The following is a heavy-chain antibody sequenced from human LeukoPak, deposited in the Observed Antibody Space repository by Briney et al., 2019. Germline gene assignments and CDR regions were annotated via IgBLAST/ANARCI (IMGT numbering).Heavy chain of an antibody. CDR3: ATMIVVVINGLDY. Sequence: GGSLRLSCAASGFTFSSYWMSWVRQVPGKGLEWVANIKQDGSEKYYVDSVKGRFTISRDNAKNSLYLQMNSLRAEDTAVYYCATMIVVVINGLDYWGQGTLVTVSS. D-gene: IGHD3-22*01. V-gene: IGHV3-7*01. CDR1: GFTFSSYW. CDR2: IKQDGSEK. J-gene: IGHJ4*02.